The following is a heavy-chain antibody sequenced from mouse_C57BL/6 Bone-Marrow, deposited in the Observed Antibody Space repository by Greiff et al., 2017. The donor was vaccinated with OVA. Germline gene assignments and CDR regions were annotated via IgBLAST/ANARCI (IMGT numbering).Heavy chain of an antibody. V-gene: IGHV5-6*01. J-gene: IGHJ1*03. D-gene: IGHD1-2*01. CDR1: GFTFSSYG. CDR2: ISSGGSYT. CDR3: ARHRRLWYFDV. Sequence: EVKLMESGGDLVKPGGSLKLSCAASGFTFSSYGMSWVRQTPDKRLEWVATISSGGSYTYYPDSVKGRFTISRDNAKNTLYLQMSSLKSEDTAMYYCARHRRLWYFDVWGTGTTVTVSS.